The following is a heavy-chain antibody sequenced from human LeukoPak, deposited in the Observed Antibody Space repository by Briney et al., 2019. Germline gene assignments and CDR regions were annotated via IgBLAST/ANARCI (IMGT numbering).Heavy chain of an antibody. V-gene: IGHV1-2*02. D-gene: IGHD3-9*01. J-gene: IGHJ4*02. CDR1: GYTFTGYY. CDR3: ARDGGHVLRYFDWLL. Sequence: ASVKVSCKASGYTFTGYYMHWVRQAPGQGLEWMGWINPNSGGTNYAQKFQGRATMTRDTSISTAYMELSRLRSDDTAVYYCARDGGHVLRYFDWLLWGQGTLVTVSS. CDR2: INPNSGGT.